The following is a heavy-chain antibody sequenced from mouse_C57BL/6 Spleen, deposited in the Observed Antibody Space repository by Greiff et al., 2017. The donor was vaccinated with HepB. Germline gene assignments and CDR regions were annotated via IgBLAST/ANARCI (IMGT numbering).Heavy chain of an antibody. CDR3: ASGLLYAMDY. Sequence: EVKLQESGPGLVKPSQSLSLTCSVTGYSITSGYYWNWIRQFPGNKLEWMGYISYDGSNNYNPSLKNRISITRDTSKNQFFLKLNSVTTEDTATYYCASGLLYAMDYWGQGTSVTVSS. J-gene: IGHJ4*01. CDR2: ISYDGSN. V-gene: IGHV3-6*01. CDR1: GYSITSGYY. D-gene: IGHD3-1*01.